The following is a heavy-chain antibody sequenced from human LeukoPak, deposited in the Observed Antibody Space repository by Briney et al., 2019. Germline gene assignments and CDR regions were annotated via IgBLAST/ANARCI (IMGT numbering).Heavy chain of an antibody. CDR2: IIPIFGTA. J-gene: IGHJ4*02. Sequence: ASVKVSCKASGGTFSSYAISWVRQAPGQGLEWMGGIIPIFGTANYAQKFQGRVTITADESTSTAYMELSSLRSEDTAVYYCAETAYGSSGWYGASDYWGQGTLVTVSS. V-gene: IGHV1-69*13. CDR3: AETAYGSSGWYGASDY. CDR1: GGTFSSYA. D-gene: IGHD6-19*01.